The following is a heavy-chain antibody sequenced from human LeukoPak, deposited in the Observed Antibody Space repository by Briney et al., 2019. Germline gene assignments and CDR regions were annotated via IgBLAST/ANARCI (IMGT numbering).Heavy chain of an antibody. Sequence: SETLSLTCAVSGGSFSGYYWSWIRQPPGKGLEWIGEINHIGSTNYSPSLKSRVTISVDTSKNQFSLRLSSVTAADTAVYYCARGRVAYSTSPMDYWGQGTQVTVSS. J-gene: IGHJ4*02. V-gene: IGHV4-34*01. CDR2: INHIGST. CDR1: GGSFSGYY. D-gene: IGHD6-6*01. CDR3: ARGRVAYSTSPMDY.